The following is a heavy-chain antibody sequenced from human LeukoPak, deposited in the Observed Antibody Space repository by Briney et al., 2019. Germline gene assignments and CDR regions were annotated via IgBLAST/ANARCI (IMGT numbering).Heavy chain of an antibody. J-gene: IGHJ4*02. Sequence: PGGSLRLSCAASGFTFSSYWMHWVRQAPGKGLVWVSRINSDGSSTSYADSVKGRFTISRDNAKNTLYLQMNSLRAEDTAVYYCARDRNDYYDSSGYDYWGQGTLVTVSS. V-gene: IGHV3-74*01. CDR3: ARDRNDYYDSSGYDY. CDR1: GFTFSSYW. D-gene: IGHD3-22*01. CDR2: INSDGSST.